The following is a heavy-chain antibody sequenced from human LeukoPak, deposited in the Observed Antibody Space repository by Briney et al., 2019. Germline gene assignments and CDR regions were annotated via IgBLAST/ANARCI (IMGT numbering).Heavy chain of an antibody. Sequence: GASVKVSCKASGYTFTGYYMHWVRQAPGQGLEWMGWINPNSGGTNYAQKLQGRVTMTRDTSISTAYMELSRLRSDDTAVYYCARETDFNVDIVATRPSPHYYYYGMDVWGQGTTVTVSS. J-gene: IGHJ6*02. CDR2: INPNSGGT. CDR1: GYTFTGYY. V-gene: IGHV1-2*02. CDR3: ARETDFNVDIVATRPSPHYYYYGMDV. D-gene: IGHD5-12*01.